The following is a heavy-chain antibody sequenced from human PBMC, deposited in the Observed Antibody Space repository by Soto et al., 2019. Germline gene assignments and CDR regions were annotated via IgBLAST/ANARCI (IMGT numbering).Heavy chain of an antibody. Sequence: GGSLRLSCAASGFTFSSDAMNWVRQAPGKGLEWVSSISSSSTYIYYADSVKGRFTISRDNAKNSLYLQMNSLRAEDTAVYYCARPLHYYDGSGYSSYWGQGTLVTVSS. V-gene: IGHV3-21*01. CDR3: ARPLHYYDGSGYSSY. CDR2: ISSSSTYI. D-gene: IGHD3-22*01. CDR1: GFTFSSDA. J-gene: IGHJ4*02.